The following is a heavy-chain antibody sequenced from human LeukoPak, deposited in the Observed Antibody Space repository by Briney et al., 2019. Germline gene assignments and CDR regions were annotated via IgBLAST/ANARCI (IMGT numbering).Heavy chain of an antibody. Sequence: PSETLSLTCTVSGGSISSYYWSWIRQPAGKGLEWIGRIYTSGSTNYNPSLKSRVTMSVDTSKNQFSLKLSSVTAADTAVYYCARDVEDIAVAGTDWFDPWGQGTLVTVSS. CDR3: ARDVEDIAVAGTDWFDP. D-gene: IGHD6-19*01. CDR1: GGSISSYY. CDR2: IYTSGST. J-gene: IGHJ5*02. V-gene: IGHV4-4*07.